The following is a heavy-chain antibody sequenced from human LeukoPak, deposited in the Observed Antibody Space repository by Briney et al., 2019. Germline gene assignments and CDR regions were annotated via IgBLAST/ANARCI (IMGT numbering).Heavy chain of an antibody. CDR1: GYSFTGYW. CDR3: ASPYYGSGSYKYYYGMDV. CDR2: IYPGDSDT. D-gene: IGHD3-10*01. Sequence: GESLKISCKGSGYSFTGYWIGWVRQMPGKGLEWMGIIYPGDSDTRYSPSFQGQVTISADKSISTAYLQWSSLEASDTAMYYCASPYYGSGSYKYYYGMDVWGQGTTVTVSS. J-gene: IGHJ6*02. V-gene: IGHV5-51*01.